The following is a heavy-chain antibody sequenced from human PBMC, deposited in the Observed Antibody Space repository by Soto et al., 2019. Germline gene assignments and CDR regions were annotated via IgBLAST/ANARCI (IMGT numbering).Heavy chain of an antibody. CDR3: ARAGGSSLPYGVFGDNWFDP. CDR1: VYTFTGYY. D-gene: IGHD6-6*01. CDR2: INPNSGGT. J-gene: IGHJ5*02. V-gene: IGHV1-2*04. Sequence: GXSVKVSCEASVYTFTGYYMHWVRQAPGQGLEWMGWINPNSGGTNYAQKFQGWVTMTRDTSISTAYMELSRLRSDDTAVYYCARAGGSSLPYGVFGDNWFDPWGQGILVTGSS.